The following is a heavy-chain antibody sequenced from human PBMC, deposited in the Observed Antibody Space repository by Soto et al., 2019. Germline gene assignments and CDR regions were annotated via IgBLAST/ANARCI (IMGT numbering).Heavy chain of an antibody. CDR3: ARDPGWGYCSGGSCYRGGWFDP. Sequence: QVQLVESGGGVVQPGRSLRLSCAASGFTFSSYAMHWVRQAPGEGLEWVAVISYDGSNKYYADSVKGRFTISRDNSKNTLYLQMNSLRAEDTAVYYCARDPGWGYCSGGSCYRGGWFDPWGQGTLVTVSS. V-gene: IGHV3-30-3*01. D-gene: IGHD2-15*01. CDR1: GFTFSSYA. CDR2: ISYDGSNK. J-gene: IGHJ5*02.